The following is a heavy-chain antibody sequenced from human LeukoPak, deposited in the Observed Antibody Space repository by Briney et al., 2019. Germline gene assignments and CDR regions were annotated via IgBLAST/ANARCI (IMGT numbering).Heavy chain of an antibody. V-gene: IGHV1-18*01. CDR1: GYSFTSYV. CDR3: ARAPPYYDSSGYYKDY. J-gene: IGHJ4*02. D-gene: IGHD3-22*01. Sequence: GASVKVSCKASGYSFTSYVISWLRQAPAQGLDWMGWISPYKGNTNYAQKLQGRVTMTTDTSTSTDYMELRSLRSDAKAVDYCARAPPYYDSSGYYKDYWGQGTLVTVSS. CDR2: ISPYKGNT.